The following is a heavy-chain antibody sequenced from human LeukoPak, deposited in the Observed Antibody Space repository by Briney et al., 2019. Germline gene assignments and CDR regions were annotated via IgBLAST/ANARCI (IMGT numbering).Heavy chain of an antibody. CDR1: GGTFSSYA. J-gene: IGHJ5*02. CDR2: IIPIFGTA. V-gene: IGHV1-69*06. CDR3: AGGYCSSTSCLGWFDP. D-gene: IGHD2-2*01. Sequence: ASVKVSCKASGGTFSSYAISWVRQAPGQGLEWMGGIIPIFGTANYAQKFQGRDTITADKSTSTAYMELSSLRSEDTAVYYCAGGYCSSTSCLGWFDPWGQGTLVTVSS.